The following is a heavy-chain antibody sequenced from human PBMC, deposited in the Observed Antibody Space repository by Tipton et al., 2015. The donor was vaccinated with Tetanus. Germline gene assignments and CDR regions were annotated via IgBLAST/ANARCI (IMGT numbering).Heavy chain of an antibody. D-gene: IGHD3-22*01. J-gene: IGHJ6*02. CDR2: IDPNSGGT. V-gene: IGHV1-2*02. CDR3: ARDRGDYIYYGMDV. Sequence: QLVQSGAEVKKPGASVKVSCKASGYTFTGYYIYWVRQAPGQGLEWMGWIDPNSGGTVYAQKFQGRVTMTRDTSPSTAYMELRSLRSDDTAVYYCARDRGDYIYYGMDVWGPGTTVTVS. CDR1: GYTFTGYY.